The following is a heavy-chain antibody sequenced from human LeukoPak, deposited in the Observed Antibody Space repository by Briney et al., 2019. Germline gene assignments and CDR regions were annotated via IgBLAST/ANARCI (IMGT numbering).Heavy chain of an antibody. CDR3: ARPVTMVRGVPVFDY. CDR2: INHSGST. CDR1: GGSFSGYY. D-gene: IGHD3-10*01. J-gene: IGHJ4*02. V-gene: IGHV4-34*01. Sequence: PSETLSLTCAVYGGSFSGYYWSWIRQPPGKGLEWIGEINHSGSTNYNPSLKSRVTISVDTSKNQFSLKLSSVTAADTAVYYCARPVTMVRGVPVFDYWGQGTLVTVSS.